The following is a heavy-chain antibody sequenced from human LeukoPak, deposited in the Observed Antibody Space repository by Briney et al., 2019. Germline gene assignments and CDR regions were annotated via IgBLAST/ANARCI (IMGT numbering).Heavy chain of an antibody. Sequence: GASVQVSCKASGGTFGSYAISWVRQAPAQGVAWMGRIIPILGIANYAQKFQGRVMITADKSTSTAYMELSSLRSEDTAVYYCARVFGPNGDYFDYWGQGTLVTVSS. CDR1: GGTFGSYA. CDR2: IIPILGIA. V-gene: IGHV1-69*04. D-gene: IGHD2-8*01. J-gene: IGHJ4*02. CDR3: ARVFGPNGDYFDY.